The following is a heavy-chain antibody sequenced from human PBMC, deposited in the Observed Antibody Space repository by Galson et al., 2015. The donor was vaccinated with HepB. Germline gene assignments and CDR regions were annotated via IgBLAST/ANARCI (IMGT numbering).Heavy chain of an antibody. CDR2: IHYSGRT. D-gene: IGHD2-2*02. CDR1: GRSISSSSYY. J-gene: IGHJ5*02. Sequence: ETLSLTCTVSGRSISSSSYYWAWIRQPPGKGLEWIGSIHYSGRTYYNPSLKSRDTISVATSKNQFSLKLSSVTAADTAVYYCARPSSYCSSSSCYILPWFDPWGQGTLVTVSS. CDR3: ARPSSYCSSSSCYILPWFDP. V-gene: IGHV4-39*01.